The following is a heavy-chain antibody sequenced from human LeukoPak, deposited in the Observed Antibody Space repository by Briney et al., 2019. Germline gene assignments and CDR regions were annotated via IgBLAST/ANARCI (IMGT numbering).Heavy chain of an antibody. CDR2: IYSSRST. V-gene: IGHV4-61*02. CDR3: ARDPGFMVRGSRRRYDDYYYYMDV. J-gene: IGHJ6*03. Sequence: PSETLSLTCTVSGGTISSGSYYWSWIRQPAGKGLEWIGRIYSSRSTNYNPSLKSRVTISVDTSKNQFSLKLSSVTAADTAVYYCARDPGFMVRGSRRRYDDYYYYMDVWGKGTTVTISS. D-gene: IGHD3-10*01. CDR1: GGTISSGSYY.